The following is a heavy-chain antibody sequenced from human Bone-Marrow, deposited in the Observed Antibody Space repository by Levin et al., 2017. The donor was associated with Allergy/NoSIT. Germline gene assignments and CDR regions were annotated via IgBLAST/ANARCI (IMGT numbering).Heavy chain of an antibody. CDR3: ASGFAGYYDSSGYSDY. CDR2: ISYDGSNK. J-gene: IGHJ4*02. CDR1: GFTFSSYA. D-gene: IGHD3-22*01. V-gene: IGHV3-30*04. Sequence: QHGESLKISCAASGFTFSSYAMHWVRQAPGKGLEWVAVISYDGSNKYYADSVKGRFTISRDNSKNTLYLQMNSLRAEDTAVYYCASGFAGYYDSSGYSDYWGQGTLVTVSS.